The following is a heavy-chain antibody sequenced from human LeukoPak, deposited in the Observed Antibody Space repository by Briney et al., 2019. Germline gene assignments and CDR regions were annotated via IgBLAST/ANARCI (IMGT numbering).Heavy chain of an antibody. Sequence: GASVKVSCKASGGTFSSYAISWVRQAPGQGLEWMGGIIPIFGTANYAQKFQGRVTITADESTSTAYMELSSLRSEDTAVYYCARGRIGVGKNSNTFDYWGQGTLVTVSS. V-gene: IGHV1-69*01. D-gene: IGHD2/OR15-2a*01. CDR2: IIPIFGTA. CDR3: ARGRIGVGKNSNTFDY. J-gene: IGHJ4*02. CDR1: GGTFSSYA.